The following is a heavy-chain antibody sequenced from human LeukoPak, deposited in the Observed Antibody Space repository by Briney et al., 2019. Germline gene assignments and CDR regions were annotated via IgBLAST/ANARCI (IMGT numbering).Heavy chain of an antibody. CDR1: GFSFRDYW. CDR2: ISGSGGST. D-gene: IGHD3-10*01. J-gene: IGHJ3*02. Sequence: GGSLRLSCAASGFSFRDYWMRWVRQAPGKGLEWVSAISGSGGSTYYADSVKGRFTIYRDNSENTLYLQMNSLRAEDTAVYYCAKDGGKGVLLWFGDAFDIWGQGTMVTVSS. CDR3: AKDGGKGVLLWFGDAFDI. V-gene: IGHV3-23*01.